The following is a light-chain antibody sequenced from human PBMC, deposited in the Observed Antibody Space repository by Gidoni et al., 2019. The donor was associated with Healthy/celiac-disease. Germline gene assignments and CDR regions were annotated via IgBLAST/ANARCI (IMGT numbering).Light chain of an antibody. Sequence: DIQMTQSPSSLSASVGDRVTITCRASQSISSYVNWYQQKPGKAPKLLIYAASSLQSGVPSRFSGSGSGTDFTLTISILQPEYFATYYCQQSYSTPRTFGQGTKVEIK. CDR1: QSISSY. CDR3: QQSYSTPRT. CDR2: AAS. V-gene: IGKV1-39*01. J-gene: IGKJ1*01.